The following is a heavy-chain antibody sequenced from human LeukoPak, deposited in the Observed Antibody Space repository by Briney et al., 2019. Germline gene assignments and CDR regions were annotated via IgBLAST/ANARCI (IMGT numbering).Heavy chain of an antibody. CDR1: GGSISSGDYY. J-gene: IGHJ4*02. CDR3: ARKEQLADYFDY. CDR2: IYYSGST. V-gene: IGHV4-30-4*08. Sequence: PSETLSLTCTVSGGSISSGDYYWSWIRQPPGKGLEWIGYIYYSGSTYYNPSLKSRVTISVDTSKNQFSLKLSSATAADTAVYYCARKEQLADYFDYWGQGTLVTVSS. D-gene: IGHD6-6*01.